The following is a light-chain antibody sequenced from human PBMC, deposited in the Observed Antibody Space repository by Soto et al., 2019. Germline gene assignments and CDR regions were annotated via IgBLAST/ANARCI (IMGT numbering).Light chain of an antibody. CDR1: QDISNY. J-gene: IGKJ5*01. CDR2: DAS. V-gene: IGKV1-33*01. Sequence: IQITNAPSSLSASLGDRVIITCQASQDISNYLNWYQQKPGKAPKLLIYDASNLETGVPSRFSGSGSGTDFTFTISSLQPEDIATYYCQQYDNPPLTFGGGTRLEIK. CDR3: QQYDNPPLT.